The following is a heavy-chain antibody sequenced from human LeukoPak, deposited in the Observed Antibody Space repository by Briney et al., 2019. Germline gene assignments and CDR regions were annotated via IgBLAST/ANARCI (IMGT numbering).Heavy chain of an antibody. CDR2: IKQDGSEK. J-gene: IGHJ4*02. Sequence: GGSLRLSCAASGFTFSSYWMSWVRQAPGKGLEWVANIKQDGSEKYYVDSVKGRFTISRDNAKNSLYLQMNTLRAEDTAVYYCARTSDAYSYGYYFDYWGQGTLVTVSS. CDR1: GFTFSSYW. V-gene: IGHV3-7*01. CDR3: ARTSDAYSYGYYFDY. D-gene: IGHD5-18*01.